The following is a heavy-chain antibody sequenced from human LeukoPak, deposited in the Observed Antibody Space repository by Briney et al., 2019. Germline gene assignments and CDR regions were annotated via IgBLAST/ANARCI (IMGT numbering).Heavy chain of an antibody. V-gene: IGHV3-53*01. CDR1: GFIVSSNY. J-gene: IGHJ6*02. CDR2: IYSGGGT. Sequence: PGGSLRLSCAASGFIVSSNYMSWVRQAPGKGLEWVSDIYSGGGTYYADSVKGRFTISRDNSKNTLYLQMNSLTAEDTAVYYCARGNSGSHYTEYYYGMDVWGQGTTVTVSS. D-gene: IGHD1-26*01. CDR3: ARGNSGSHYTEYYYGMDV.